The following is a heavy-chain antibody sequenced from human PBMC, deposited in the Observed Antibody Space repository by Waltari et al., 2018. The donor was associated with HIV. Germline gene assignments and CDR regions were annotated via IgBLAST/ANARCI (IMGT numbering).Heavy chain of an antibody. V-gene: IGHV3-30*03. CDR1: GPAFVTDG. Sequence: QVQLLESGGGVAQPGDVMLPACAASGPAFVTDGLHWVCQAPGKGLKWLAAISYDGMKKYYGDSLRGRLTISRANSKKTLYLQMNTLRPEDTAIYFCARDSSQVHWFGESLALWGQGTLVIVSS. CDR2: ISYDGMKK. J-gene: IGHJ4*02. D-gene: IGHD3-10*01. CDR3: ARDSSQVHWFGESLAL.